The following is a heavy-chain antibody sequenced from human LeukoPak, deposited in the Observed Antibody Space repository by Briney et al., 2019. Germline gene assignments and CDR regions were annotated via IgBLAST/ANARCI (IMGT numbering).Heavy chain of an antibody. V-gene: IGHV1-2*02. D-gene: IGHD3-10*01. J-gene: IGHJ5*01. Sequence: ASMKVSCKASGYTFTDYYVDWVRQAPGQGLEWMGWINPDNGDTHYAQNFQGRVTLTRDTSIVYMELSRLRSEDTAVYYCARVSQRGFGEYDSWGQGTLVTVS. CDR3: ARVSQRGFGEYDS. CDR1: GYTFTDYY. CDR2: INPDNGDT.